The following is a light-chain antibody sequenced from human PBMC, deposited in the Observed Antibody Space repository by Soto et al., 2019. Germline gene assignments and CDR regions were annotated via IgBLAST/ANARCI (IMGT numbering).Light chain of an antibody. CDR1: QSLTTTY. CDR3: HQYESAPPSYT. Sequence: EIVLTQSPGTLSLSPGERATLSCRASQSLTTTYLAWYQQKPGQAPRLLIYDASSRSTGIPDRFSGSGSGTDFTLTISRMEPEDFAVYYCHQYESAPPSYTFGQGTKLEIK. CDR2: DAS. J-gene: IGKJ2*01. V-gene: IGKV3-20*01.